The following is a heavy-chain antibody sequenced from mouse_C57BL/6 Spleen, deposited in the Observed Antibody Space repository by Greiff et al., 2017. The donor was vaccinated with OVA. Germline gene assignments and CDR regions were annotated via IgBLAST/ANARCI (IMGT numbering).Heavy chain of an antibody. CDR2: INPNNGGT. J-gene: IGHJ1*03. D-gene: IGHD2-3*01. V-gene: IGHV1-26*01. Sequence: EVQLQQPGPELVKPGASVKISCKASGYTFTDYYMNWVKQSHGKSLEWIGDINPNNGGTSYNQKFKGKATLTVDKSSSTAYMELRSLTSEDSAVYYCARSHDGYYRYWYFDVWGTGTTVTVSS. CDR1: GYTFTDYY. CDR3: ARSHDGYYRYWYFDV.